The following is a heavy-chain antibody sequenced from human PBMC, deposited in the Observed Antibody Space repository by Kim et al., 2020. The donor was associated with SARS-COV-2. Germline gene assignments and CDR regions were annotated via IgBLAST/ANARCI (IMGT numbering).Heavy chain of an antibody. V-gene: IGHV4-34*01. J-gene: IGHJ2*01. CDR2: INRSGSA. Sequence: SETLSLTCAIYAGSFSGYYWSWIRQTPGKGLEFIGEINRSGSANYYPSFQSRATISVDTSKNQFSLKLDSVSAADTAVYFCARVRHYDDSSRMNVGWYC. D-gene: IGHD3-22*01. CDR3: ARVRHYDDSSRMNVGWYC. CDR1: AGSFSGYY.